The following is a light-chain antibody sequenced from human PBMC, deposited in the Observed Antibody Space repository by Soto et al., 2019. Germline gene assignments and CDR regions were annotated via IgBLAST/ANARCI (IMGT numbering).Light chain of an antibody. CDR2: EGS. CDR1: SSDVGRYNL. J-gene: IGLJ2*01. Sequence: QSVLTQPASVSGSPGQSITISCTGTSSDVGRYNLVSWYQQHPGKAPQLMIYEGSRRPSGVSNRFSGSKSGNTASLTISGLQAEDEADYYCSSYAGSNSVLFGGGTKLTVL. V-gene: IGLV2-23*01. CDR3: SSYAGSNSVL.